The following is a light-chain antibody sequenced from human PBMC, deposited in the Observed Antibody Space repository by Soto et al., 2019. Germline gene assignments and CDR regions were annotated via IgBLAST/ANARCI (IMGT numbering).Light chain of an antibody. Sequence: QSALPRPASVFGSLGRWIPIPCPGTSSVVGSYNLVSWYQQHAGKAPRLMIFGGSKRPSGVADRFSGSKSGNTASLTISGLQAEDEADYYCCSYVGDSNSVVFGGGTKLTVL. V-gene: IGLV2-23*01. CDR1: SSVVGSYNL. J-gene: IGLJ3*02. CDR2: GGS. CDR3: CSYVGDSNSVV.